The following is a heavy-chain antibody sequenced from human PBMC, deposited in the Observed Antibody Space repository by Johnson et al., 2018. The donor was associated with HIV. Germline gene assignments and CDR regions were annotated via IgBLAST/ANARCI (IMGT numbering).Heavy chain of an antibody. V-gene: IGHV3-33*06. Sequence: VQLVESGGGVVQPGTSLRLSCAASGFNFSSYGMHWVRQAPGKGQEWVSLLWYDGSNEYYADSTKGGFTISRDNSKNTLYLKMNSRSAGDTAVYYGAKDLGTGDDAFDIWGQGTMVTVSS. D-gene: IGHD7-27*01. J-gene: IGHJ3*02. CDR3: AKDLGTGDDAFDI. CDR1: GFNFSSYG. CDR2: LWYDGSNE.